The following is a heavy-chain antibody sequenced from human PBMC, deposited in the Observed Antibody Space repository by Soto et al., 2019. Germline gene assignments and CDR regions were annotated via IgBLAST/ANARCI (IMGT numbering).Heavy chain of an antibody. J-gene: IGHJ6*02. V-gene: IGHV1-69*13. CDR1: GGTFSSYA. Sequence: SVKVSCKASGGTFSSYAISWVRQAPGQGLEWMGGIIPIFGTANYAQKFQGRVTITADESTSTAYMELSSLRSEDTAVYYCARAGWRTGGYYYGMDVWGQGTTVTVSS. D-gene: IGHD2-15*01. CDR2: IIPIFGTA. CDR3: ARAGWRTGGYYYGMDV.